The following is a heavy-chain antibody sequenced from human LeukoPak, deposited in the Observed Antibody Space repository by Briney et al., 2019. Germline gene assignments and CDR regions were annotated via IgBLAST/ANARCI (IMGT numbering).Heavy chain of an antibody. CDR3: ARDSYSYGSYYFDY. V-gene: IGHV3-7*01. CDR2: IKQDGSEK. D-gene: IGHD5-18*01. Sequence: GGSLRLSCAASGFTFSSYWMSWVRQAPGKGLEWVANIKQDGSEKYYVDSVKGRFTISRDNAKNSLYLQMNSLRAEDTAVYYCARDSYSYGSYYFDYWGQGTLVTVSS. J-gene: IGHJ4*02. CDR1: GFTFSSYW.